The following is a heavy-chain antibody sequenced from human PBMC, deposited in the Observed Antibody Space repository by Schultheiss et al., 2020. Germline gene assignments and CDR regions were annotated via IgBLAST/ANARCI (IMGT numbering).Heavy chain of an antibody. Sequence: SCTVSGGSISSYYWSWIRQPPGKGLEWIGYIYYSGSTNYNPSLKSRVTISVDTSKNQFSLKLSSVTAADTAVYYCARSQWDSSGYYYGGPNWFDPWGQGTLVTVSS. V-gene: IGHV4-59*08. D-gene: IGHD3-22*01. J-gene: IGHJ5*02. CDR1: GGSISSYY. CDR3: ARSQWDSSGYYYGGPNWFDP. CDR2: IYYSGST.